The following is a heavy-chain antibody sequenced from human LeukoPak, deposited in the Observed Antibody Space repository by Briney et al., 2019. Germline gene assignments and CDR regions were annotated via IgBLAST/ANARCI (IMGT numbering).Heavy chain of an antibody. V-gene: IGHV4-59*01. Sequence: SETLSLTCTVSGGSISSYYWSWIRQPSGKGLEWIGYIYYSGSTNYNPSLKSRVTISVDTSKNQFSLKLSSVTAADTAVYYCARNPLGYCSGGSCYGVVAFDIWGQGTMVTVSS. D-gene: IGHD2-15*01. CDR2: IYYSGST. CDR1: GGSISSYY. J-gene: IGHJ3*02. CDR3: ARNPLGYCSGGSCYGVVAFDI.